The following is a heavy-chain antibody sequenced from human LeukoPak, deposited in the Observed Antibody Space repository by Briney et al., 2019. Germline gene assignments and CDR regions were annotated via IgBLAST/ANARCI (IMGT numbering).Heavy chain of an antibody. V-gene: IGHV1-18*01. CDR1: GYTFTSYG. Sequence: GASVKVSCESSGYTFTSYGISWVRQAPGQGLEWMGWISAYNDNVNYAQKLQGRVTMTTDTSTSTAYMELRSLRSDDTAVYYCARETTPRYDSSGYRPPLFDYWGQGTLVTVSS. CDR2: ISAYNDNV. J-gene: IGHJ4*02. D-gene: IGHD3-22*01. CDR3: ARETTPRYDSSGYRPPLFDY.